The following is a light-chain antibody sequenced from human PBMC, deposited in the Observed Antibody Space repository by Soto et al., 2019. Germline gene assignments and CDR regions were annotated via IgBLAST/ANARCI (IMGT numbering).Light chain of an antibody. J-gene: IGKJ2*01. CDR3: QQSGSLPYT. Sequence: ENVLTQSPGTLSLSPGERATLSCRASQNVDNNFLAWYQHKPGQPPRLLIFGASIRAAGIPDRFSGRGSGTDFTLSISRLEPEDFVVYDCQQSGSLPYTFGQGTKLDI. V-gene: IGKV3-20*01. CDR1: QNVDNNF. CDR2: GAS.